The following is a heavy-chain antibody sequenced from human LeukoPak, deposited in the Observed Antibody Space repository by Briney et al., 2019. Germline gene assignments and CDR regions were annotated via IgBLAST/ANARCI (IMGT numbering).Heavy chain of an antibody. Sequence: TAGSLRLSCAASGFTFDDYAMHWVGQAPGKGLEWVSGISWNGGNIGYADSVKGRFIISRDNARNSLYLQMNSLRAEDMALYYCAKGGIAVAGTWFDPWGQGTLVTVSS. V-gene: IGHV3-9*03. CDR2: ISWNGGNI. D-gene: IGHD6-19*01. J-gene: IGHJ5*02. CDR1: GFTFDDYA. CDR3: AKGGIAVAGTWFDP.